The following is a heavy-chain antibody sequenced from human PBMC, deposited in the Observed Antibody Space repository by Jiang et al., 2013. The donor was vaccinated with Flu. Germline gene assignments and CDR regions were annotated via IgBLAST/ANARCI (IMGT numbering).Heavy chain of an antibody. CDR1: GYTFISYA. CDR2: INVGNGNT. D-gene: IGHD3-16*01. CDR3: ARRVGRTFDY. J-gene: IGHJ4*02. V-gene: IGHV1-3*01. Sequence: SGAEVKKPGASVIISCKASGYTFISYAIHWVRQAPGQRLEWMGWINVGNGNTKYSQEFLGRVTITRDTSAITAYMELSSLRSEDTAVYYCARRVGRTFDYWGREPWSPSP.